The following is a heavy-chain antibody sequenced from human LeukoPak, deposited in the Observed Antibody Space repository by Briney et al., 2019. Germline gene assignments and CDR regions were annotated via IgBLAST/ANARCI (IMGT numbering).Heavy chain of an antibody. V-gene: IGHV3-53*01. CDR1: GFTFSSYA. CDR2: IYSGGST. J-gene: IGHJ6*02. Sequence: GGSLRLSCAASGFTFSSYAMSWVRQAPGKGLEWVSVIYSGGSTYYADSVKGRFTISRDNSKNTLYLQMNSLRAEDTAVYYCHTAMVTIYGMDVWGQGTTVTVSS. CDR3: HTAMVTIYGMDV. D-gene: IGHD5-18*01.